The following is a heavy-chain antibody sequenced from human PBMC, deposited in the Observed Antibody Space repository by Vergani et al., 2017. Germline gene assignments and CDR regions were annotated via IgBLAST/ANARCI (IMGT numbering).Heavy chain of an antibody. CDR2: ISGSGGST. D-gene: IGHD3-10*01. J-gene: IGHJ6*03. V-gene: IGHV3-23*01. Sequence: EVQLLESGGGLVQPGGSLRLSCAASGFTFSSYAMSWVRQAPGKGLEWVSAISGSGGSTYYADSVKGRFTISRDNSKNTLYLQMNSLRAEDTAVYYCAKEDYYYGSGRPYYYYYMDVWGKGTTVTVSS. CDR3: AKEDYYYGSGRPYYYYYMDV. CDR1: GFTFSSYA.